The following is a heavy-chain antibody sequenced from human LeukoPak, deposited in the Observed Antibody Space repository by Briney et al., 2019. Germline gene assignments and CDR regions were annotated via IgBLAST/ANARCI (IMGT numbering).Heavy chain of an antibody. Sequence: PGRSLRLSCAASGFTFDGYAMHWVRQAPGKGLEWVSGISWNSGSIGYADSVKGRFTISRDNAKNSLYLQMNSLRAEDTALYYCAKDGTTVTTPPVWGQGTLVTVSS. CDR1: GFTFDGYA. V-gene: IGHV3-9*01. CDR2: ISWNSGSI. D-gene: IGHD4-17*01. J-gene: IGHJ4*02. CDR3: AKDGTTVTTPPV.